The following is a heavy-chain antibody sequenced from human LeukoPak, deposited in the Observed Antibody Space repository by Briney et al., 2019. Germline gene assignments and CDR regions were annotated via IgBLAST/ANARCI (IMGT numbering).Heavy chain of an antibody. V-gene: IGHV3-21*01. CDR2: ISSSSSYI. J-gene: IGHJ4*02. CDR1: GFTFSNCG. CDR3: ARLGMYDYDSSAYYYT. D-gene: IGHD3-22*01. Sequence: GGSLRLSCAASGFTFSNCGMTWVRQAPGKGLEWVSSISSSSSYIYYAESVKGRFTISRDNAKNSLYLQMNSLRAEDTAVYYCARLGMYDYDSSAYYYTWGQGTLVTVSS.